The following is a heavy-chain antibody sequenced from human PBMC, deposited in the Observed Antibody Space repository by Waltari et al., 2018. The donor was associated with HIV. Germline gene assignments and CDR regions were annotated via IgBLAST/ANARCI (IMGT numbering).Heavy chain of an antibody. D-gene: IGHD3-10*01. CDR1: GFTSSSYE. J-gene: IGHJ4*02. CDR2: ISSSGSTM. CDR3: ARDWGSGSYR. V-gene: IGHV3-48*03. Sequence: EVQLVESGGGLVQPGGSLSLSCAASGFTSSSYEMHWVRQAPGNGLGCVSYISSSGSTMFYADSVKGRFTVSRVNAKNSLYLQMNSLRAENTVVYYCARDWGSGSYRWGQGTLVSVSS.